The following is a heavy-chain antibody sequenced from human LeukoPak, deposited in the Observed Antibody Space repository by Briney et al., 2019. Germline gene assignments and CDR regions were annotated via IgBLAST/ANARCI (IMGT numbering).Heavy chain of an antibody. V-gene: IGHV3-53*01. CDR3: AREKVPAAYFDY. Sequence: GSLRLSCAASGFTVRSNYMSWVRQAPGKGLEWVSVIYSGGSTYYADSVKGRFTISRDNSKNTLYLQMNSLRAEDTAVYYCAREKVPAAYFDYWGQGTLVTVSS. J-gene: IGHJ4*02. D-gene: IGHD2-2*01. CDR2: IYSGGST. CDR1: GFTVRSNY.